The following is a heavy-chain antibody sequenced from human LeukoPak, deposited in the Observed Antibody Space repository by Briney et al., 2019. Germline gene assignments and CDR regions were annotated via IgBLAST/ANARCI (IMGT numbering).Heavy chain of an antibody. CDR1: GGSISSYY. CDR2: IYYSGST. D-gene: IGHD3-10*01. CDR3: ARDNFSGSYSY. V-gene: IGHV4-59*01. Sequence: SQALSLTCTVSGGSISSYYWSWIRQPPGKGLEWIGYIYYSGSTNYNPSLKSRVTISVDTSKNQFSLKLSSVTAADTAVYYCARDNFSGSYSYWGQGTLVTVSS. J-gene: IGHJ4*02.